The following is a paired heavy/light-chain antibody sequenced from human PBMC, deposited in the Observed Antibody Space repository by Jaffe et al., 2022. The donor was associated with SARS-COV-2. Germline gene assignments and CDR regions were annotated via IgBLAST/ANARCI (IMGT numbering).Heavy chain of an antibody. J-gene: IGHJ5*02. CDR2: IKSKTDGGKI. CDR3: RTDWYNWNGGWFDP. V-gene: IGHV3-15*01. CDR1: GLTFSNAW. D-gene: IGHD1-1*01. Sequence: EVQLVESGGGLVKPGGSLRLSCAVSGLTFSNAWMSWVRQAPGKGLEWVGRIKSKTDGGKIDYAESVKGRFTISRDDSRDTLYLQMNSLKTDDTAVYYCRTDWYNWNGGWFDPWGQGTLVTVSS.
Light chain of an antibody. V-gene: IGLV1-44*01. CDR1: SSNIPTNA. CDR2: SND. Sequence: QSVLTQPPSASGTPGQRVTISCSGSSSNIPTNAVNWYQQLPGTAPKLLIYSNDQRPSGVPDRFSASKSGSSASLAISGLQSEDEAVYYCAVWDDIVYGRLFGGGTQLTVL. CDR3: AVWDDIVYGRL. J-gene: IGLJ3*02.